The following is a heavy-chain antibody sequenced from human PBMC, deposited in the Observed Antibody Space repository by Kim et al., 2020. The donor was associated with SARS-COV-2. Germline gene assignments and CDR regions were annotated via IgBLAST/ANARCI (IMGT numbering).Heavy chain of an antibody. J-gene: IGHJ5*02. D-gene: IGHD3-10*01. V-gene: IGHV4-39*07. CDR1: GGSISSSSYY. Sequence: SETLSLTCTVSGGSISSSSYYWGWIRQPPGKGLEWIGSIYYSGSTYYNPSLKSRVTISVDTSKNQFSLKLSSVTAADTAVYYCARGRPTVTMVRGVIPNWFDPWGQGTLVTVSS. CDR3: ARGRPTVTMVRGVIPNWFDP. CDR2: IYYSGST.